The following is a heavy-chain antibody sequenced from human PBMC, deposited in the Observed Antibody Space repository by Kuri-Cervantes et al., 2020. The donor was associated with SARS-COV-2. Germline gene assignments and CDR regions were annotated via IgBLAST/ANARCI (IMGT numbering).Heavy chain of an antibody. CDR1: GYTFTSYG. CDR2: ISAYNGNT. V-gene: IGHV1-18*01. CDR3: ARGPPLYCSSTSCYAFYYYGMDV. J-gene: IGHJ6*02. Sequence: ASVKVSCKASGYTFTSYGISWVRQAPGQGLEWMGWISAYNGNTNYAQKLQGRVPMTTDTSTSTAYMELRSLRPDDTAVYYCARGPPLYCSSTSCYAFYYYGMDVWGQGTTVTVS. D-gene: IGHD2-2*01.